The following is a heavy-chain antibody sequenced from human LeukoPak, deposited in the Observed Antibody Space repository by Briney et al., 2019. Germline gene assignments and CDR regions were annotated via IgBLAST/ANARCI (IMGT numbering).Heavy chain of an antibody. CDR2: IIPIFGTA. V-gene: IGHV1-69*13. J-gene: IGHJ6*04. CDR1: GGTFSSYA. Sequence: ASVKVSCKASGGTFSSYAISWVRQAPGQGLEWMGGIIPIFGTANYVQKFQGRVTITADESTSTAYMELSSLRSEDTAVYYCARVDVTMVRGAHYYYYYGMDVWGKGTTVTVSS. D-gene: IGHD3-10*01. CDR3: ARVDVTMVRGAHYYYYYGMDV.